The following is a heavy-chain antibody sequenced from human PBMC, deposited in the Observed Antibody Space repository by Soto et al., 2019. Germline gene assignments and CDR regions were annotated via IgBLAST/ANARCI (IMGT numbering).Heavy chain of an antibody. V-gene: IGHV3-30-3*01. Sequence: QMQLVESGGGVVQPGESLRLSCAASGFTFNYYPMHWVRQTPGKGLEWVAVISFDGSNKYYADSVKGRFTISRDNSKNMLYLQMNSLRAEDAAVYYCARLPGALVAVLYIYPLDGREAMSDVDVWGQGTTVSVPS. CDR2: ISFDGSNK. J-gene: IGHJ6*02. CDR3: ARLPGALVAVLYIYPLDGREAMSDVDV. CDR1: GFTFNYYP. D-gene: IGHD6-19*01.